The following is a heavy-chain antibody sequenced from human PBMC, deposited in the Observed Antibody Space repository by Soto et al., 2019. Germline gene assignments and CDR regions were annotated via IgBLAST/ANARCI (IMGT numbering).Heavy chain of an antibody. V-gene: IGHV1-2*02. D-gene: IGHD2-2*02. CDR2: INPNNGGT. CDR1: GYTYAGYY. Sequence: VASVKVSCKASGYTYAGYYMHWVRQAPGQGLEWMGWINPNNGGTNYAQKFQGRVTVTRDTSTSTAYMELSRLTSDDTAVYFCARSLAEGYCIITGCYTRPLYGMDVWGQGTTVTVSS. CDR3: ARSLAEGYCIITGCYTRPLYGMDV. J-gene: IGHJ6*02.